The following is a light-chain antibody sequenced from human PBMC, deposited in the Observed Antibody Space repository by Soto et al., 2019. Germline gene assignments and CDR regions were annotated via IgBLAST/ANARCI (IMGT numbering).Light chain of an antibody. CDR1: QRVSSSY. J-gene: IGKJ4*02. CDR2: GAS. V-gene: IGKV3-11*01. Sequence: SPGERATLSCSASQRVSSSYLAWYQQKPGQAPRLLIDGASNRATGIPARFSGSGSGTDFTLTISSLEPEDFAVYFCQQRSSWPLTFGGGTKVDIK. CDR3: QQRSSWPLT.